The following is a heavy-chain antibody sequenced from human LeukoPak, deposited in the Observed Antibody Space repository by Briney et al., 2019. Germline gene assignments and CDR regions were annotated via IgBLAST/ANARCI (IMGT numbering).Heavy chain of an antibody. V-gene: IGHV3-23*01. Sequence: GGSLRLSCAASGFTFSSYGMSWVRQAPGKGLEWVSAIGGRDGSTYYADSVKGRFTISRDNAENSLYLQMNSLRAEDTAVYYCARGMTVAANWFDSWGQGTLVTVSS. CDR3: ARGMTVAANWFDS. CDR2: IGGRDGST. D-gene: IGHD6-19*01. J-gene: IGHJ5*01. CDR1: GFTFSSYG.